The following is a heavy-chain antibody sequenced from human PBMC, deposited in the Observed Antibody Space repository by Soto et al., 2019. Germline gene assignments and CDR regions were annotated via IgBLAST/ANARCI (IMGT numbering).Heavy chain of an antibody. J-gene: IGHJ6*02. Sequence: SVKVSCKASGYTFTSYGISWVRQAPGQGLEWMGWISAYNGNTNYAQKLQGRVTMTTDTSTSTAYMELRSLRSDDTAVYYCARDNPSDGFWSGYYNPPYYYYGMDVWGQGTTVTVSS. V-gene: IGHV1-18*04. D-gene: IGHD3-3*01. CDR1: GYTFTSYG. CDR2: ISAYNGNT. CDR3: ARDNPSDGFWSGYYNPPYYYYGMDV.